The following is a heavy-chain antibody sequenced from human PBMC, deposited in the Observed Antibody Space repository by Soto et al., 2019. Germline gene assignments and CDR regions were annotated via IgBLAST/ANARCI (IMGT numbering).Heavy chain of an antibody. CDR2: IYYSGST. J-gene: IGHJ3*02. D-gene: IGHD4-17*01. CDR3: ARGGDYGGNYDAFDI. CDR1: GGSISSGGYY. Sequence: QVQLQESGPGLVKPSQTLSLTCTVSGGSISSGGYYWSWIRQHPGKGLEWIGYIYYSGSTYYNPSLKSRVTIXXDXSXNQCSLKLSSVTAADTAVYYCARGGDYGGNYDAFDIWGQGTMVTVSS. V-gene: IGHV4-31*03.